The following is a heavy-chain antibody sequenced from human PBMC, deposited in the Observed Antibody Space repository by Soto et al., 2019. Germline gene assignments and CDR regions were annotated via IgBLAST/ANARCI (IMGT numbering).Heavy chain of an antibody. D-gene: IGHD3-22*01. CDR2: INQDGSEK. CDR3: ARSRRRPDLRDTHYYASSYLDYGMAV. V-gene: IGHV3-7*01. J-gene: IGHJ6*02. Sequence: EVRLVESGGGLVQPGGSLTLSCAASGFTFSTYWMTWVRQAPGKGLEWVANINQDGSEKYYMDSMKGRFTISRDNAKNSLLLPLNSLRAEDTAVYYCARSRRRPDLRDTHYYASSYLDYGMAVWGQGTTVTVSS. CDR1: GFTFSTYW.